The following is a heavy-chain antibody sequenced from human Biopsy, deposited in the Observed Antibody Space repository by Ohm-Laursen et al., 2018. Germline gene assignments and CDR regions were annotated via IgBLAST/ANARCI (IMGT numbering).Heavy chain of an antibody. CDR1: GFSFGDHY. CDR3: AKEGRLSGIPHTYYFDS. Sequence: GSLRLSCAASGFSFGDHYLDWVRQAPGKGLEWVGRARNKANSYTIEYAASVMGRFTISRDDSQNSLYLQMNSLQTEDTAVYFCAKEGRLSGIPHTYYFDSWGQGTLVTVSS. D-gene: IGHD2-21*01. CDR2: ARNKANSYTI. V-gene: IGHV3-72*01. J-gene: IGHJ4*02.